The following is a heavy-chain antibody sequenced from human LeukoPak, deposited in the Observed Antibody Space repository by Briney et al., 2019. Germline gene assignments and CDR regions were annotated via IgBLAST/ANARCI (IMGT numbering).Heavy chain of an antibody. CDR1: GYSISSAYY. D-gene: IGHD6-13*01. Sequence: PSETLCLTCTVSGYSISSAYYWGWIRQPPGKGLEWIGSMYHSGSTYYNPSLKSRVTISVDTSKNKFSLQLTSVTAADTAVYYCSRDIAAAGFDAFDIWGQGTMVTVSS. CDR3: SRDIAAAGFDAFDI. CDR2: MYHSGST. V-gene: IGHV4-38-2*02. J-gene: IGHJ3*02.